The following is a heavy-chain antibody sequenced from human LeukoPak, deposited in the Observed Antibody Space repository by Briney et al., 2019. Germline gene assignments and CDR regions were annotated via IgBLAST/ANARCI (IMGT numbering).Heavy chain of an antibody. J-gene: IGHJ3*02. CDR3: ARASVDDAFDI. V-gene: IGHV1-3*01. Sequence: ASVKVSCKASGYTFTSYAMHWVRQAPGQRLEWMGWINAGNGNTKYSQKFQGRVTITRDTSASTACMELSSLRSEDTAVYYCARASVDDAFDIWGQGTMVTVSS. CDR1: GYTFTSYA. CDR2: INAGNGNT. D-gene: IGHD5-12*01.